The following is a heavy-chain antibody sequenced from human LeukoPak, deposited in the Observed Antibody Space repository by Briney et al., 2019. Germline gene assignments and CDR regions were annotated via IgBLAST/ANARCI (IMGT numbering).Heavy chain of an antibody. D-gene: IGHD2-21*02. J-gene: IGHJ4*02. Sequence: ASVKVSCKASGYILSSYNMHWVRQAPGQGLEWLGIINPSGGDTKYAQKFQGRVTLTRDKSTSTVYMELSSLASDDTAVYYCARTYCAEDCSIRYFDYWGQGTLVTVSS. CDR1: GYILSSYN. V-gene: IGHV1-46*01. CDR3: ARTYCAEDCSIRYFDY. CDR2: INPSGGDT.